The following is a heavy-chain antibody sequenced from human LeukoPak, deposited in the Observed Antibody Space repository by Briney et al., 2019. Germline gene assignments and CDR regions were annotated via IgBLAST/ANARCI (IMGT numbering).Heavy chain of an antibody. CDR1: GFTFSNYG. Sequence: GRSLRLSRAASGFTFSNYGMHWVRQAPGKGLEWVAVISYDGSNKYYADSVKGRFTISRDNSKNTLYLQMNSLRAEDTAVYYCATPYYYDSSGYPGVPSYYFDYWGQGTLVTVSS. J-gene: IGHJ4*02. V-gene: IGHV3-30*03. CDR2: ISYDGSNK. CDR3: ATPYYYDSSGYPGVPSYYFDY. D-gene: IGHD3-22*01.